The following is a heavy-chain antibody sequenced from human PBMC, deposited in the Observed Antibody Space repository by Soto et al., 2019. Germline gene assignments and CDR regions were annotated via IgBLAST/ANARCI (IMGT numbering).Heavy chain of an antibody. D-gene: IGHD4-17*01. Sequence: SETLSLTCTVSGGSISSGGYYWSWIRQHPGKGLEWIGYIYYSGSTYYNPSLKSRVTISVDTSKNQFSLKLSSVTAADTAVYYCARADDYGDYANDYWGQGTLVTVSS. J-gene: IGHJ4*02. CDR2: IYYSGST. CDR1: GGSISSGGYY. CDR3: ARADDYGDYANDY. V-gene: IGHV4-31*03.